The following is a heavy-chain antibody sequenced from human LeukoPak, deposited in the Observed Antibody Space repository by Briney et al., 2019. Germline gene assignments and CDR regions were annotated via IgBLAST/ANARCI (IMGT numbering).Heavy chain of an antibody. D-gene: IGHD6-19*01. Sequence: SETLSLTCAVYGGSFSGYYWSWIRQPPGKGLEWIGEINHSGSTNYNPSLKSRDTISVDTSKNQFSLKLSSVTAADTAVYYCARGRGSGWYGYYFDYWGQGTLVTVSS. V-gene: IGHV4-34*01. J-gene: IGHJ4*02. CDR1: GGSFSGYY. CDR2: INHSGST. CDR3: ARGRGSGWYGYYFDY.